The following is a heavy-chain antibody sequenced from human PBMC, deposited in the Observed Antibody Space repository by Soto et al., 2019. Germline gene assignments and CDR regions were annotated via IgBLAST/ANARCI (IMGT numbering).Heavy chain of an antibody. CDR2: INPNSGGT. CDR1: GYTFTGYY. Sequence: GASVKVSCKASGYTFTGYYMHWVRQAPGQGLEWMGWINPNSGGTNYAQNFQGWVTMTRDTSISTAYMELSRLRSDDTAVYYCARVPYSSSWALDYWGQGTLVTVSS. J-gene: IGHJ4*02. V-gene: IGHV1-2*04. D-gene: IGHD6-13*01. CDR3: ARVPYSSSWALDY.